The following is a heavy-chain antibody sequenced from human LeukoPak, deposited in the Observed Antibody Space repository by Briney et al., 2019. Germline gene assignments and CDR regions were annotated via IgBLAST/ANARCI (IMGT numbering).Heavy chain of an antibody. CDR3: ARSNNGGWGYCDY. CDR2: ILSDGSNK. D-gene: IGHD3-16*01. Sequence: PGGSLRLSCAASGFTFNTYGMHWVRQAPGKGLEWVAVILSDGSNKYYADSVKGRFTISRDNSKNTLYVQMSSLRAEDTAVYYCARSNNGGWGYCDYWGQGSLVTVSS. J-gene: IGHJ4*02. V-gene: IGHV3-30*03. CDR1: GFTFNTYG.